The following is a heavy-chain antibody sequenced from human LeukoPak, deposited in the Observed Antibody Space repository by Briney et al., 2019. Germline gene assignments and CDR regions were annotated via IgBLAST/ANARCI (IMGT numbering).Heavy chain of an antibody. CDR1: GLTFSSYA. CDR2: ISYDGSNK. D-gene: IGHD3-10*01. J-gene: IGHJ2*01. CDR3: ARGAVRGVIKNFDL. V-gene: IGHV3-30*04. Sequence: GSLRLSCAASGLTFSSYAMHWVRQAPGKGLEWVAVISYDGSNKYYADSVKGRFTISRDNSKNTLYLQMNSLRAEDTAVYYCARGAVRGVIKNFDLWGRGTLVTVSS.